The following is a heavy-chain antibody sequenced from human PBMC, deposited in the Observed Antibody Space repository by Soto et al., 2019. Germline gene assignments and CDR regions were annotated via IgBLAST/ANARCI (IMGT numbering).Heavy chain of an antibody. CDR3: ARDRLEAHYYYGMDV. Sequence: ASVKVSCKASGYTFTSYGISWVRQAPGQGLEWMGWISAYNGNTNYAQKLQGRVTMTTDTSTSTAYMELRSLRSDDTAVYYCARDRLEAHYYYGMDVWGQGTTVTVSS. CDR1: GYTFTSYG. J-gene: IGHJ6*02. V-gene: IGHV1-18*01. D-gene: IGHD1-1*01. CDR2: ISAYNGNT.